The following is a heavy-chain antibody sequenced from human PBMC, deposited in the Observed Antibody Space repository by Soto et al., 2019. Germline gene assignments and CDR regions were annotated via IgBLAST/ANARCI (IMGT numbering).Heavy chain of an antibody. CDR3: ARRRLYSNYVVPLYSYYYGMDV. CDR2: IIPIFGTA. CDR1: GGTFSSYA. Sequence: SSVKVSCKASGGTFSSYAISWVRQAPGQGLEWMGGIIPIFGTANYAQKFQGRVTITADESTSTAYMELSSLRSEDTAGYYCARRRLYSNYVVPLYSYYYGMDVWGQGTTVTVSS. D-gene: IGHD4-4*01. J-gene: IGHJ6*02. V-gene: IGHV1-69*13.